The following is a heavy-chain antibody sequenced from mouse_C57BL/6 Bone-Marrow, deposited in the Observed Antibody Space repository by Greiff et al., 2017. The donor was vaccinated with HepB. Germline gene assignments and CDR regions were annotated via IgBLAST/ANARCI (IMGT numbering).Heavy chain of an antibody. CDR2: ISDGGSYT. D-gene: IGHD1-1*01. CDR1: GFTFSSYA. CDR3: ATPYYGSSYFDY. J-gene: IGHJ2*01. Sequence: EVQLVESGGGLVKPGGSLKLSCAASGFTFSSYAMSWVRQTPEKRLEWVATISDGGSYTYYPDNVKGRFTISRDNAKNNLYLQMSHLKSEDTAMYYCATPYYGSSYFDYWGQGTTLTVSS. V-gene: IGHV5-4*01.